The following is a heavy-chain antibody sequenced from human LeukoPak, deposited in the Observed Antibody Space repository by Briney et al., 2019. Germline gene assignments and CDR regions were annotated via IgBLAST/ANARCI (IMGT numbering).Heavy chain of an antibody. D-gene: IGHD4-17*01. CDR2: INHSGST. CDR3: ARVGWATVTTFGFDY. V-gene: IGHV4-34*01. CDR1: GGSFSGYY. Sequence: PSETLSLTCAVYGGSFSGYYWSWIRQPPGKGLEWIGEINHSGSTNYNPSLKSRVTISVDTSKNQFSLKLSSVTAADTAVYYCARVGWATVTTFGFDYWGQGTLVTVSS. J-gene: IGHJ4*02.